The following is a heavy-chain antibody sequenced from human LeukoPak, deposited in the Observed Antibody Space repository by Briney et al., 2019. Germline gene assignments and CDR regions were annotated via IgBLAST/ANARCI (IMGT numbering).Heavy chain of an antibody. CDR2: IYPGDSNT. V-gene: IGHV5-51*01. CDR1: GYSFASCW. Sequence: GESLKISCKGSGYSFASCWIGWVRQMPGKGLEWMGIIYPGDSNTRYSPSFQGQVTISADKSISTAYLHWSSLEASDTAMYYCARQEGRLYYFDVWGRGTLVTVSS. J-gene: IGHJ2*01. CDR3: ARQEGRLYYFDV.